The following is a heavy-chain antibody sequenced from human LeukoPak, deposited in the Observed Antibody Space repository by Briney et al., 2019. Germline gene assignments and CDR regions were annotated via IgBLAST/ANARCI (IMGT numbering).Heavy chain of an antibody. CDR1: GGSISSSSSYF. D-gene: IGHD4-17*01. Sequence: PSETLSLTCTVSGGSISSSSSYFWSWIRQPPGKGLEWIGTIYYSGSTYYNPSLKSRVTISVDTSKNQFSLNLRSVTAADTAVYYCARYHYGDYTWFDPWGQGTLVTVSS. CDR3: ARYHYGDYTWFDP. J-gene: IGHJ5*02. V-gene: IGHV4-39*01. CDR2: IYYSGST.